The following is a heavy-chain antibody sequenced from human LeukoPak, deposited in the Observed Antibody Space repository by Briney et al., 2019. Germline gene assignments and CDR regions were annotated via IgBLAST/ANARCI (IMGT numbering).Heavy chain of an antibody. Sequence: ASVKVSCKTSGYTFTDYYIHWVRQAPGQGLEWMGWINTKTGRTSFARTFQGRVTLTRDPSITTVYMDMAWLTSDDTAIYFCARADFIDAGPYVIAPWGQGTLLTVSS. CDR3: ARADFIDAGPYVIAP. J-gene: IGHJ5*02. D-gene: IGHD3-3*01. CDR2: INTKTGRT. CDR1: GYTFTDYY. V-gene: IGHV1-2*02.